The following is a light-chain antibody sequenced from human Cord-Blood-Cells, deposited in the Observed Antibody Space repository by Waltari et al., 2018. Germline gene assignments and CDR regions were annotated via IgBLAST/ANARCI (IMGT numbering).Light chain of an antibody. J-gene: IGKJ4*01. CDR1: QSVSSSY. CDR3: QQYGSSPLT. V-gene: IGKV3-20*01. CDR2: GAS. Sequence: EIVLTQSPGTLSLSPGERATISCRASQSVSSSYLALYQQKPGQAPRLLIYGASSRATGIPDRFSDSGSGTDFTLTISRLEPEDFAVYYCQQYGSSPLTFGGGTKVEIK.